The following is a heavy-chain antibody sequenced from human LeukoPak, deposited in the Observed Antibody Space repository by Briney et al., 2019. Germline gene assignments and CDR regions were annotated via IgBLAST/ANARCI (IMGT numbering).Heavy chain of an antibody. Sequence: GRSLRLSCAASGFTFSSYAMHWVRQAPGKGLEWVAVISYNGSTKYYADSVKGRFTISRDNSKNTLYLQMNSLRAEDTAVYYCARADHFGDYTSDDYWGQGTLVTVSS. CDR1: GFTFSSYA. J-gene: IGHJ4*02. CDR3: ARADHFGDYTSDDY. D-gene: IGHD4-17*01. V-gene: IGHV3-30-3*01. CDR2: ISYNGSTK.